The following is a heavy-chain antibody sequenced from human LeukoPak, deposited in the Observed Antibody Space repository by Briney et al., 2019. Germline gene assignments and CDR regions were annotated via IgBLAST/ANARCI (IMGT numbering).Heavy chain of an antibody. CDR2: ISYDGSNK. J-gene: IGHJ4*02. CDR3: ATEGPRPAMVRGVISRPFDY. CDR1: GFTFSSYG. Sequence: GGSLRLSCAASGFTFSSYGMHWVRQAPGKGLEWVAVISYDGSNKYYADSVKGRFTISRDNSKNTLYLQMNSLRAEDTAVYYCATEGPRPAMVRGVISRPFDYWGRGTLVTVSS. V-gene: IGHV3-30*03. D-gene: IGHD3-10*01.